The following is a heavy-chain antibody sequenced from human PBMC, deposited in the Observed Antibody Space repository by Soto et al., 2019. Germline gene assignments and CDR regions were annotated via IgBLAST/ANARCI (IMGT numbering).Heavy chain of an antibody. V-gene: IGHV1-46*03. J-gene: IGHJ4*02. CDR2: INLSADRT. CDR3: VRDPSSGYRSFDY. CDR1: GYTLTELS. D-gene: IGHD3-22*01. Sequence: ASVKVSCKVSGYTLTELSMHWVRQAPGKGLEWMGIINLSADRTSYAQKFQGRFTVTMDTSTSTVYMELGSLRSEDTAVYYCVRDPSSGYRSFDYWGQGTLVTVSS.